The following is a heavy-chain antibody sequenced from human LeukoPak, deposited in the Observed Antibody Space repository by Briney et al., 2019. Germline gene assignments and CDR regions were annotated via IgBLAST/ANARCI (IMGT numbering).Heavy chain of an antibody. D-gene: IGHD3-3*01. Sequence: SETLSLTCTVSGDSVYGVYWSWIRQPPGKGLEWIGYIYYSGSTNYNPSLKSRVTISVDTSKNQFSLKLSSVTAADTAVYYCARVPPQDFWSGYYGGMDVWGQGTTVTVSS. CDR1: GDSVYGVY. CDR2: IYYSGST. V-gene: IGHV4-59*02. CDR3: ARVPPQDFWSGYYGGMDV. J-gene: IGHJ6*02.